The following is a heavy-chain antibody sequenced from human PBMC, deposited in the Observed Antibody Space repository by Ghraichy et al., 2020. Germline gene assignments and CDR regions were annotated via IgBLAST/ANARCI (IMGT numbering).Heavy chain of an antibody. CDR1: GGSFSGYY. V-gene: IGHV4-34*01. D-gene: IGHD3-22*01. Sequence: SETLSLTCAVYGGSFSGYYWSWIRQPPGKGLEWIGEINHSGSTNYNPSLKSRVTISVDTSKNQFSLKLSSVTAADTAVYYCARGQRSGITMIVVVKQSYYFDYWGQGTLVTVSS. CDR2: INHSGST. CDR3: ARGQRSGITMIVVVKQSYYFDY. J-gene: IGHJ4*02.